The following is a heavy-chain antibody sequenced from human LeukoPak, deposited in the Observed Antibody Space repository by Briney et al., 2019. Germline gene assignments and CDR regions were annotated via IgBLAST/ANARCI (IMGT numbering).Heavy chain of an antibody. CDR3: ARASTVVTTPFDY. D-gene: IGHD4-23*01. CDR2: IYPGDSDT. J-gene: IGHJ4*02. Sequence: GESLQISCKGSGYSFTSYWIGWVRQMPGKGLEWMGIIYPGDSDTRYSPSFQGQVTISADKSISTAYLQWSSLKASDTAMYYCARASTVVTTPFDYWGQGTLVTVSS. CDR1: GYSFTSYW. V-gene: IGHV5-51*01.